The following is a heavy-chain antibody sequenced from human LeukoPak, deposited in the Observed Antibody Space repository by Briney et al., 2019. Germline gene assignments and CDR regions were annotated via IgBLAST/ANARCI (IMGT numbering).Heavy chain of an antibody. CDR1: GYSISSGYY. D-gene: IGHD2-2*01. Sequence: PSETLSLTCAVSGYSISSGYYWGWIRQPPGKGLEWIGSIYHSGSTYYNPSLTSRATISVDTSKNQFSLKLSSVTAADTAVYYCARVWSGYCSSTSCYVAYNWFDPWGQGTLVTVSS. CDR3: ARVWSGYCSSTSCYVAYNWFDP. V-gene: IGHV4-38-2*01. J-gene: IGHJ5*02. CDR2: IYHSGST.